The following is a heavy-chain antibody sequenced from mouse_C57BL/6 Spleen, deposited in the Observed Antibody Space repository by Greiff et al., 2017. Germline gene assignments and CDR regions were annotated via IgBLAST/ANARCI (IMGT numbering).Heavy chain of an antibody. V-gene: IGHV2-2*01. J-gene: IGHJ2*01. CDR3: ARSYNSNPYYFYY. Sequence: VKLMESGPGLVQPSQCLSITCTVSGFSLTSYGVHWVRQSPGKGLEWLGVIWSGGSTDYNAAFIPRLSIRKDNSKSQGFFKMNSRQADDTAIDDCARSYNSNPYYFYYWGKGTTLTVSS. CDR1: GFSLTSYG. CDR2: IWSGGST. D-gene: IGHD2-5*01.